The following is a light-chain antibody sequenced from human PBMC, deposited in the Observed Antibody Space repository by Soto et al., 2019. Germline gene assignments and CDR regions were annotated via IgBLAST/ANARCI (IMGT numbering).Light chain of an antibody. CDR2: GNS. Sequence: QSVLTQPPSVSGGPGQRVTISCTGRSSNIGAGYDVHWYQQLPGTAPKLLIYGNSNRPSGVPDRFSGSKSGTSASLAITGLQAEDEADYYCQSYDSSLSGSGVVFGGGTKLTVL. J-gene: IGLJ2*01. V-gene: IGLV1-40*01. CDR3: QSYDSSLSGSGVV. CDR1: SSNIGAGYD.